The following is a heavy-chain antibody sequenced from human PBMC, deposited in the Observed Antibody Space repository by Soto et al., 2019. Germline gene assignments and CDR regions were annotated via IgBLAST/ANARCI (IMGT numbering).Heavy chain of an antibody. CDR3: ARVDIVATYYMDV. Sequence: SETLSLTCTVSGGSISSGGYYWSWIRQHPGKGLEWIGYIYYSGSTYYNPSLKSRVTISVDTSKNQFSLKLSSVTAADTAVYYCARVDIVATYYMDVWGKGTTVTVS. CDR1: GGSISSGGYY. D-gene: IGHD5-12*01. J-gene: IGHJ6*03. CDR2: IYYSGST. V-gene: IGHV4-31*03.